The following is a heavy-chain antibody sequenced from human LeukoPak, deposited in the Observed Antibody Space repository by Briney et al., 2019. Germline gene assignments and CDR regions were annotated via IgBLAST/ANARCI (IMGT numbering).Heavy chain of an antibody. CDR1: GFTFSSYV. J-gene: IGHJ4*02. Sequence: PGGSLRLSCAASGFTFSSYVMRWVRQAPGKGLDWVSAISGSGGSTYYADSVKGRLTISRDNSKNTLYLQMNSLRAEDTAVYFCARGLPGSGYYYFDYWGQGTLVTVSS. CDR2: ISGSGGST. CDR3: ARGLPGSGYYYFDY. V-gene: IGHV3-23*01. D-gene: IGHD3-3*01.